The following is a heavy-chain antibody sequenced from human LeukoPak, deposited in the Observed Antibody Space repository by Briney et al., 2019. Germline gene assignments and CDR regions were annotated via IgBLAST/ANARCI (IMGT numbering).Heavy chain of an antibody. Sequence: SETLSLTCSVSGGSISGYYWSWIRQPPGKGLEWIGEINHSGSTNYNPSLKSRVTISVDTSKNQFSLKLSSVTAADTAVYYCARGLEWGDGFDIWGQGTMVTVSP. CDR1: GGSISGYY. J-gene: IGHJ3*02. D-gene: IGHD1-1*01. CDR3: ARGLEWGDGFDI. V-gene: IGHV4-34*01. CDR2: INHSGST.